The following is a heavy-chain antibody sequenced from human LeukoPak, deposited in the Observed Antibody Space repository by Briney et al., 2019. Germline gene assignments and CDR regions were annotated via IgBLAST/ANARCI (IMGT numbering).Heavy chain of an antibody. D-gene: IGHD1-26*01. CDR3: VTGSYYTTGAFDI. J-gene: IGHJ3*02. CDR1: GFTVTYTW. CDR2: IRSTIDAGAT. V-gene: IGHV3-15*01. Sequence: PGGSLRLSCTAYGFTVTYTWMSWVRQAPGKGLEWVGRIRSTIDAGATEYAAPVEGSFTVSRDDSKQTIYLQMDSLKTEDTAVYYCVTGSYYTTGAFDIWGPGTMVTVSS.